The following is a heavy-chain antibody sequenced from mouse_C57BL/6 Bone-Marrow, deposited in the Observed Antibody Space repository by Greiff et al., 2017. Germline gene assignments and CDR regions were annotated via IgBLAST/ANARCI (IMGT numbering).Heavy chain of an antibody. V-gene: IGHV5-6*02. D-gene: IGHD4-1*01. CDR1: GFTFSSYG. CDR2: ISSGGSYT. J-gene: IGHJ1*03. CDR3: ASRTGTWYFDV. Sequence: EVMLVESGGDLVKPGGSLKLSCAASGFTFSSYGMSWVRQTPDKRLEWVATISSGGSYTYYPDSVKGEVTISRDNAKNTLYLQMSSLTSEDTAMYYCASRTGTWYFDVWGTGTTVTVSS.